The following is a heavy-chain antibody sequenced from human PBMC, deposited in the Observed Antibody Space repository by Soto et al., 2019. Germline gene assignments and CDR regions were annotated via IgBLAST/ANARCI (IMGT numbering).Heavy chain of an antibody. Sequence: EVQLLESGGGLVQPGGSLRLSCAASGITISNYPMSWVRQAPGKGLDWVSGISGSGDRTYYGDYAKGRFTISKDISKNSLSLQLDSLRVEDTAVYFCVKDDGGYPSTAPHWGQGTLVTVSS. CDR1: GITISNYP. CDR2: ISGSGDRT. D-gene: IGHD3-22*01. CDR3: VKDDGGYPSTAPH. V-gene: IGHV3-23*01. J-gene: IGHJ4*02.